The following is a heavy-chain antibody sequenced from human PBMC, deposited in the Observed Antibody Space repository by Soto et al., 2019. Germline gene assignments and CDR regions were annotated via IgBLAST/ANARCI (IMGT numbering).Heavy chain of an antibody. CDR1: GYTFTSYA. D-gene: IGHD1-26*01. V-gene: IGHV1-3*01. CDR3: ARERWELSWFDP. J-gene: IGHJ5*02. Sequence: ASVKVSCKASGYTFTSYAMHWVRQAPGQRLEWMGWINAGNGNTKYSQKFQGRVTITRDTSASTAYMELSSLRSEDTAVYYCARERWELSWFDPWGQGTLVTVSS. CDR2: INAGNGNT.